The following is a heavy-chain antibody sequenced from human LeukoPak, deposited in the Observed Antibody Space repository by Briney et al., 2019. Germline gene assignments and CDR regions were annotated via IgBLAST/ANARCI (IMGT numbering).Heavy chain of an antibody. D-gene: IGHD3-10*01. V-gene: IGHV3-30*03. J-gene: IGHJ4*02. CDR3: APQSSGGHYFDY. CDR1: GFTFSSYG. CDR2: ISYDGSNK. Sequence: GGSLRLSCAASGFTFSSYGMHWVRQAPGKGLEWVAVISYDGSNKYYADSVKGRFTISRDNSKNTLYLQMNSLRAEDTAVYYCAPQSSGGHYFDYWGQGTLVTVSS.